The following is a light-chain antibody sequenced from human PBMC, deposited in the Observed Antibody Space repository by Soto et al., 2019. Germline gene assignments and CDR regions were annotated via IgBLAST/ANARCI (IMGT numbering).Light chain of an antibody. CDR2: GAS. CDR3: QQYIRYSPYT. V-gene: IGKV3-20*01. Sequence: EIVLTQSPGSLSLSPGQRATLSCRASQSVDTTFFAWYQKKPGQAPRLLIYGASKRATGIPDRFSGSGSGTDFTLIISSLQPDDFATYYCQQYIRYSPYTFGQGTRLEIK. CDR1: QSVDTTF. J-gene: IGKJ2*01.